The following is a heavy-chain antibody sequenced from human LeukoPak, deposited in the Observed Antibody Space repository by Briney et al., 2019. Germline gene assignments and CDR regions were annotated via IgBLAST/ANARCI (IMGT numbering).Heavy chain of an antibody. CDR3: ARVLDYYDSSGSKVIYMDV. D-gene: IGHD3-22*01. CDR1: GGSISSYY. CDR2: IYTSGST. Sequence: SETLSLTCTVSGGSISSYYWSLIRQPAGKGLEWIGRIYTSGSTNYNPSLKSRVTMSVDTSKNQFSLKLSSVTAADMAVYYCARVLDYYDSSGSKVIYMDVWGKGTTVTVSS. V-gene: IGHV4-4*07. J-gene: IGHJ6*03.